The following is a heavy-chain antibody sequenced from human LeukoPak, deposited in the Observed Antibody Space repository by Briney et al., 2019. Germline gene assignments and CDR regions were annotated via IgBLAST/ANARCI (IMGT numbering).Heavy chain of an antibody. CDR2: IYYSGST. CDR3: ARGASIWGLDFDY. V-gene: IGHV4-59*08. Sequence: SETLSLTCTVSGGSISSYYWNWIRQPPGKGLEWIGYIYYSGSTNYNPSLKSRVTISVDTSKNQFSLKLSSVTAADTAVYYCARGASIWGLDFDYWGQGTLVTVSS. J-gene: IGHJ4*02. D-gene: IGHD3-16*01. CDR1: GGSISSYY.